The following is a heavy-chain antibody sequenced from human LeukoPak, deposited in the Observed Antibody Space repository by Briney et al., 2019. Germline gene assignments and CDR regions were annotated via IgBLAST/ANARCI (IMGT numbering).Heavy chain of an antibody. CDR3: AGGGFDI. Sequence: GGSLRLSCAASGFTFSTYSMNWVRQAPGKGLEWVSSISSSSSYIYYADSVKGRFTISRDNAKNSVYLQMNSLRAEDTAVYYCAGGGFDIWGRGTMVTVSS. J-gene: IGHJ3*02. CDR2: ISSSSSYI. V-gene: IGHV3-21*01. CDR1: GFTFSTYS.